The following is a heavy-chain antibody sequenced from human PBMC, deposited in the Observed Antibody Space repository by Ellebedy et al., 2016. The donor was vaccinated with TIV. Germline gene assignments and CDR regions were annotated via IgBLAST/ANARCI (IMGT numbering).Heavy chain of an antibody. CDR1: GGSISSSSYY. CDR2: ISYSGST. D-gene: IGHD6-19*01. Sequence: SETLSLTCTVSGGSISSSSYYWGWIRQPPGKGLEWIGGISYSGSTYYNPSLKSRVTISVDTSKNQFSLKLSSVTAADTAVYYCARWIVVAGGFDYWGQGTLVTVSS. J-gene: IGHJ4*02. CDR3: ARWIVVAGGFDY. V-gene: IGHV4-39*01.